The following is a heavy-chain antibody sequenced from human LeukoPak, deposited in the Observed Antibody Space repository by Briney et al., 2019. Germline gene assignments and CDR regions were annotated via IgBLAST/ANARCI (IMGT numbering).Heavy chain of an antibody. CDR1: GGSISSSSYY. V-gene: IGHV4-39*07. CDR2: IYYSGST. CDR3: AGGEEPFYFDY. J-gene: IGHJ4*02. Sequence: SETLSLTCTVSGGSISSSSYYWGWIRQPPGKGLERIGSIYYSGSTYYNPSLKSRVTISVDTSKNQFSLKLSSVTAADTAVYYCAGGEEPFYFDYWGQGTLVTVSS. D-gene: IGHD1-26*01.